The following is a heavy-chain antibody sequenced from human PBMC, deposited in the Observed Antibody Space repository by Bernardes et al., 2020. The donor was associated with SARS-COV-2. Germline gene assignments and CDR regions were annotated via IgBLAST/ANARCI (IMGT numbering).Heavy chain of an antibody. D-gene: IGHD3-22*01. Sequence: ASVKVSCKASGYTFTRYGINWVRQAPGQGLEWVGWISPNTGNTNSAQKFQGRLTMTTDKSTTTASMELNSLRGEDTALYFCARDPGDSRGPIDGFDMWGQGTMVTVSS. CDR1: GYTFTRYG. CDR2: ISPNTGNT. J-gene: IGHJ3*02. CDR3: ARDPGDSRGPIDGFDM. V-gene: IGHV1-18*04.